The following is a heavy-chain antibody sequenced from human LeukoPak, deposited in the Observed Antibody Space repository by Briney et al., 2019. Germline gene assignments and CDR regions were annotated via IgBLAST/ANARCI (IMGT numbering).Heavy chain of an antibody. V-gene: IGHV3-30-3*01. CDR3: AKVPDYGGNSNYFDY. CDR1: GFTFSSYA. D-gene: IGHD4-23*01. Sequence: GGSLRLSCAASGFTFSSYAMHWVRQAPGKGLEWVAVISYDGSNKYYADSVKGRFTISRDNSKNTLYLQMNSLRAEDTAVYYCAKVPDYGGNSNYFDYWGQGTLVTVSS. J-gene: IGHJ4*02. CDR2: ISYDGSNK.